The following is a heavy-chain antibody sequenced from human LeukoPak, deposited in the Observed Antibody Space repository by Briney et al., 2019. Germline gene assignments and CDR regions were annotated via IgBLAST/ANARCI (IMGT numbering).Heavy chain of an antibody. D-gene: IGHD5-18*01. CDR1: GFSFSDHY. CDR2: TSNKANSNTP. V-gene: IGHV3-72*01. Sequence: GGSLRLSCTASGFSFSDHYMDWVRQAPGKGLEWVSRTSNKANSNTPEYAASVTRRLTISRDDYTNSLYLEINSLKNEDTAVYCCTGAQRGGNMYGYLDSWGQGTLVTVSS. J-gene: IGHJ4*02. CDR3: TGAQRGGNMYGYLDS.